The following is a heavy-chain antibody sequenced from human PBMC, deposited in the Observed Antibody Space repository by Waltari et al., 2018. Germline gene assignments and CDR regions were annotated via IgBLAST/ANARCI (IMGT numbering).Heavy chain of an antibody. CDR3: ARRYNGYDYSYFDY. Sequence: QVQLXESGPGLVKPSETLSLTXSVSGGSISTYXWSWIRQPAGRGLEWIGRFYPSGTTNYNPSLKSRVTMSVDASKNLFSLRLSSVTAADTAVYYCARRYNGYDYSYFDYWXXGTLVTXSS. V-gene: IGHV4-4*07. CDR2: FYPSGTT. D-gene: IGHD5-12*01. J-gene: IGHJ4*02. CDR1: GGSISTYX.